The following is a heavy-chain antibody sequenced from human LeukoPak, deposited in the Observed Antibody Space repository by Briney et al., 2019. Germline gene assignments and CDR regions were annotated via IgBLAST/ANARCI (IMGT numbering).Heavy chain of an antibody. Sequence: SETLSLTCTVSGGSISSYYWSWIRQPAGKGLEWIGRIYTSGSTNYNPSLKSRVTMSVDTSKNQFSLKLSSVTAADTAAYYCARESGDYDILTGSNWFDPWGQGTLVTVSS. CDR3: ARESGDYDILTGSNWFDP. V-gene: IGHV4-4*07. CDR1: GGSISSYY. D-gene: IGHD3-9*01. CDR2: IYTSGST. J-gene: IGHJ5*02.